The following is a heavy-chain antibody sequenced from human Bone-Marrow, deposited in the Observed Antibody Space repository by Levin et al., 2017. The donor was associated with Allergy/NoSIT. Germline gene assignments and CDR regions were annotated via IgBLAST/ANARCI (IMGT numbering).Heavy chain of an antibody. CDR1: GYTFPGYY. CDR3: ARELNVVVPTASSYYYYGLDV. J-gene: IGHJ6*02. CDR2: IIPNSGGS. V-gene: IGHV1-2*02. Sequence: ASVKVSCKASGYTFPGYYIHWVRQPPGQGLEWMGWIIPNSGGSNYAQKFQGRVTMTRDTSISTAYMELSRLRSDDTAVYFCARELNVVVPTASSYYYYGLDVWGQGTTVTVSS. D-gene: IGHD2-2*01.